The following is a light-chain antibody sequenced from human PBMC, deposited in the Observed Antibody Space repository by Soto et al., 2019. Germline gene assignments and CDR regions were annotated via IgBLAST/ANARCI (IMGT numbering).Light chain of an antibody. V-gene: IGKV1-33*01. CDR2: DAS. CDR1: EDVSDY. Sequence: DIKMTQSPSSLSASVGDRVTLTCQASEDVSDYVNWYQQKPGRAPKLLIYDASKLETGVPSRFSGRGSGTDFSFTIRDLQPEDFATSYYPLYKNVILTFGGGTRVDI. J-gene: IGKJ4*01. CDR3: PLYKNVILT.